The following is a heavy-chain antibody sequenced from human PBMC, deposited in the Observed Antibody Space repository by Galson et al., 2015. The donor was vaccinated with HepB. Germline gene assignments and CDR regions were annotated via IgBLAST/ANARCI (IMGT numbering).Heavy chain of an antibody. CDR2: IIPIFGTA. D-gene: IGHD2-2*01. CDR1: GGTFSSYA. V-gene: IGHV1-69*13. Sequence: SVKVSCKASGGTFSSYAISWVRQAPGQGLEWMGGIIPIFGTANYAQKFQGRVTITAGESTSTAYMELSSLRSEDTAVYYCARDHAYCSSTSCSEAWFDPWGQGTLVTVSS. J-gene: IGHJ5*02. CDR3: ARDHAYCSSTSCSEAWFDP.